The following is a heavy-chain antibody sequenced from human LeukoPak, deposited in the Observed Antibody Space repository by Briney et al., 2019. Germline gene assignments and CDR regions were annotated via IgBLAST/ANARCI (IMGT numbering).Heavy chain of an antibody. Sequence: AGGSLRLSCAASGFTLSSYSMNWVRQAPGKGLEWVSSISSSSTYIYYADSVKDRFTISRDDAKNSLYLQMNSLRAEDTAVYYCARDWSGKDYWGQGTLVTVSS. V-gene: IGHV3-21*01. CDR3: ARDWSGKDY. J-gene: IGHJ4*02. CDR2: ISSSSTYI. D-gene: IGHD4-23*01. CDR1: GFTLSSYS.